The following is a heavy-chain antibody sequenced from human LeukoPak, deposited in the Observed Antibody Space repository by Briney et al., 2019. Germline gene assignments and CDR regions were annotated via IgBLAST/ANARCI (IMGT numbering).Heavy chain of an antibody. D-gene: IGHD3-3*01. CDR3: AKSRLSGINAFDI. V-gene: IGHV3-23*01. CDR2: ISGSAVIT. Sequence: GGSLRLSCAASGFTFSSSAMSWVRQAPGKGLEWVSAISGSAVITFYADSVKGRFTISRDNSKNTLYLQMNSLRAEDTALYYCAKSRLSGINAFDIWGQGTMVTVSS. CDR1: GFTFSSSA. J-gene: IGHJ3*02.